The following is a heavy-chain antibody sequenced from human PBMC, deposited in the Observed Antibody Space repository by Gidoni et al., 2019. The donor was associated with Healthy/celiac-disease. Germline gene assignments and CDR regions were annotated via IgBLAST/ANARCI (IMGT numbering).Heavy chain of an antibody. CDR3: ARPEAADG. CDR2: INHSGST. J-gene: IGHJ3*01. V-gene: IGHV4-34*01. CDR1: GGSFSGYY. D-gene: IGHD6-13*01. Sequence: QVQLQQWGAGLLKPSETLSLTCAVYGGSFSGYYWSWIRQPPGKGLEWIGEINHSGSTNYNPALKSRVTISVDTSKNQFSLKLSSVTAADTAVYYCARPEAADGWGQGTMVTVSS.